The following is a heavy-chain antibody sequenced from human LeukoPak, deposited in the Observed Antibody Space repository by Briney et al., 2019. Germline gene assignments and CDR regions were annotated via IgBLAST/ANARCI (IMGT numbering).Heavy chain of an antibody. J-gene: IGHJ4*02. Sequence: PGGSLRLSCAASGFTFSSYAMSWVRQAPGKGLEWVSAISGSGGSTYYADSVKGRFTISRDNSKNTLYLKMNSLRAEDTAVYYCASPVDYDSSGYYYWGQGTLVTVSS. V-gene: IGHV3-23*01. CDR2: ISGSGGST. CDR3: ASPVDYDSSGYYY. D-gene: IGHD3-22*01. CDR1: GFTFSSYA.